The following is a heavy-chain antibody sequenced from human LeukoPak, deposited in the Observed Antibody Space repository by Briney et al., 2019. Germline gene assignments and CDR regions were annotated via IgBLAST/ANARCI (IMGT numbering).Heavy chain of an antibody. Sequence: GGSLRLSCAASGFTFSSYWMHWVRHAPGKGLVWVSRINSDGSSTSYADSVKGRFTISRDNAKNTLYLQMNSLRAEDTAVYYCAKDPQSRYSSGWYFDYWGQGTLVTVSS. D-gene: IGHD6-19*01. V-gene: IGHV3-74*01. CDR1: GFTFSSYW. CDR2: INSDGSST. J-gene: IGHJ4*02. CDR3: AKDPQSRYSSGWYFDY.